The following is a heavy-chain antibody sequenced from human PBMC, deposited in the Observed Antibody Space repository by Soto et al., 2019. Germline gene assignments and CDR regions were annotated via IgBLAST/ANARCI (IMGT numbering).Heavy chain of an antibody. CDR2: IYWDDDK. CDR3: ALAGDFDLLIFDR. Sequence: QITLKESGPPLVRPAQTLTLTCAFSGFSLTTTRMGVAWIRQPPGKALEWLALIYWDDDKRYSPSLKNRLTVSKDTSTDRVVLTITNIGPDDTGTYFCALAGDFDLLIFDRWGAGTLVTVSS. V-gene: IGHV2-5*02. D-gene: IGHD2-15*01. CDR1: GFSLTTTRMG. J-gene: IGHJ4*02.